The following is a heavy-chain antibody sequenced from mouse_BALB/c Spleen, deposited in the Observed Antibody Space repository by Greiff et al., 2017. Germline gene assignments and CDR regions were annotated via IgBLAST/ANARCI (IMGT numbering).Heavy chain of an antibody. V-gene: IGHV1-69*02. D-gene: IGHD2-1*01. CDR1: GYTFTSYW. J-gene: IGHJ4*01. CDR2: IDPSDSET. CDR3: ARGGDGNSLYAMDY. Sequence: QVQLQQPGAELVKPGAPVKLSCKASGYTFTSYWMNWVKQRPGRGLEWIGRIDPSDSETHYNQKFKDKATLTVDKSSSTAYIQLSSLTSEDSAVYYCARGGDGNSLYAMDYWGQGTSVTVSA.